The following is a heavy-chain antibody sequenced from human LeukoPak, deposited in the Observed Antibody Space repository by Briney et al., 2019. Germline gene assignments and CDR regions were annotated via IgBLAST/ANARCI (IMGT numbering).Heavy chain of an antibody. CDR2: ISNSGSTI. Sequence: AGGSLRLSCAASGFTFSDYYMSWIRQAPGKGLEWVSYISNSGSTIYYADSVKGRFTISRDNAKNSLYLQMNSLRAEDTALYYCASAYYYVKSGFLDAFDMWGQATMVTVSS. D-gene: IGHD3-22*01. CDR3: ASAYYYVKSGFLDAFDM. CDR1: GFTFSDYY. J-gene: IGHJ3*02. V-gene: IGHV3-11*01.